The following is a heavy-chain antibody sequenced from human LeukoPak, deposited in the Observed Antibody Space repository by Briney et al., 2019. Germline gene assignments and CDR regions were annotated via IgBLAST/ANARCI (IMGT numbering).Heavy chain of an antibody. V-gene: IGHV3-23*01. CDR1: GFTFSSYA. Sequence: GGSLRLSCAASGFTFSSYAMSWVRQAPGKGLEWVSAISGSGGSTYYADSVKGRFTISRDNSKNTLYLQMNSLRAEDTAVYYCAEGLYGDYVFNFDYWGQGTLVTVSS. CDR2: ISGSGGST. CDR3: AEGLYGDYVFNFDY. D-gene: IGHD4-17*01. J-gene: IGHJ4*02.